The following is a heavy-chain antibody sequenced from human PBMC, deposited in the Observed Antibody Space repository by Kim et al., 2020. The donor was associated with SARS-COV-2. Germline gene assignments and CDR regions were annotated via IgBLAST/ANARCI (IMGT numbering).Heavy chain of an antibody. CDR1: AFTFSSYA. D-gene: IGHD4-17*01. V-gene: IGHV3-23*01. CDR3: AKDVPNYGWRGFDY. CDR2: ISTSGDTT. J-gene: IGHJ4*02. Sequence: GGSLRLSCAASAFTFSSYAMTWVRQTPEKGLEWVSAISTSGDTTYYAASVRGRFTVSRDNSKSTLYLQMSSLRGEDTAVYYCAKDVPNYGWRGFDYWGQGTLVTVSS.